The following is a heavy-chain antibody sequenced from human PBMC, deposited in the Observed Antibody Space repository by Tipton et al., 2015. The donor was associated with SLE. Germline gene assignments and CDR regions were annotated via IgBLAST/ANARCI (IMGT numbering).Heavy chain of an antibody. CDR3: AKEVFDSSNWSVYYYYGMDV. V-gene: IGHV3-23*01. Sequence: GSLRLSCAASGFTFSTYAMSWVRQAPGKGLEWVSVISGSGTTTHYADSVKGRFTTCRDNSKNTLYLQMNSLRVEDTAVYYCAKEVFDSSNWSVYYYYGMDVWGQGTTVTVSS. D-gene: IGHD6-13*01. J-gene: IGHJ6*02. CDR2: ISGSGTTT. CDR1: GFTFSTYA.